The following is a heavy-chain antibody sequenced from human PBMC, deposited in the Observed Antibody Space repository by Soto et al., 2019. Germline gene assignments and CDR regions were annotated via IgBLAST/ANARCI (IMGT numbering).Heavy chain of an antibody. CDR1: GFAFRSYG. CDR3: AKAGFTIFGAGFDP. D-gene: IGHD3-3*01. CDR2: ISHDGDKE. J-gene: IGHJ5*02. V-gene: IGHV3-30*18. Sequence: QEQLVESGGGVVQPGSSLRLSCAASGFAFRSYGMHWVRQAPGKGLEWVALISHDGDKEYYADSVKGRFTISRDNSENTLFLRMNSLTADDSAVYFCAKAGFTIFGAGFDPWGQGTRVTVSS.